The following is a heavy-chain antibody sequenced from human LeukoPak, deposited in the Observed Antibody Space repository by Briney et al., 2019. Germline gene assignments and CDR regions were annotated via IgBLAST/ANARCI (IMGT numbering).Heavy chain of an antibody. V-gene: IGHV5-51*01. CDR2: IYPGDSDT. Sequence: GASLKISCEASGYSFTTYWIGWVRQMPGKGLEWMGIIYPGDSDTRYSPSFQGQVTISADKSISTAYLQWSSLKASDTAMYYCARAKYCSGGSCYAEYWGQGTLVTVSS. D-gene: IGHD2-15*01. CDR3: ARAKYCSGGSCYAEY. CDR1: GYSFTTYW. J-gene: IGHJ4*02.